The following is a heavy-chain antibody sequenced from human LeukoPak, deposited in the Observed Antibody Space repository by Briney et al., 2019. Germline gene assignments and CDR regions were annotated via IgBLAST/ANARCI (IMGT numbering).Heavy chain of an antibody. J-gene: IGHJ4*02. CDR1: GFTFSNYW. CDR2: ISSDGSST. CDR3: GRGGKVERLVLAR. V-gene: IGHV3-74*01. D-gene: IGHD6-13*01. Sequence: QPGGSLRLSCAASGFTFSNYWMHWVRQAPGKGLVWVSRISSDGSSTTYADSVKGRFTISRDNAKNTLYLQMNSLRAEDTAVYYCGRGGKVERLVLARWGQGSLVTVSS.